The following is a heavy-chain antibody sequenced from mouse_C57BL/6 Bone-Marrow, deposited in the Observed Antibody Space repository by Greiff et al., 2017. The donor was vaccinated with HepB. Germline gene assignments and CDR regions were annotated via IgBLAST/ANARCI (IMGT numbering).Heavy chain of an antibody. CDR3: ARGLRPRYFDV. J-gene: IGHJ1*03. CDR2: INYDGSST. V-gene: IGHV5-16*01. D-gene: IGHD1-2*01. CDR1: GFTFSDYY. Sequence: EVKLVESEGGLVQPGSSMKLSCTASGFTFSDYYMAWVRQVPEKGLEWVANINYDGSSTYYLDSLKSRFIISRDNAKNILYLQMSSLKSEDTATYYCARGLRPRYFDVWGTGTTVTVSS.